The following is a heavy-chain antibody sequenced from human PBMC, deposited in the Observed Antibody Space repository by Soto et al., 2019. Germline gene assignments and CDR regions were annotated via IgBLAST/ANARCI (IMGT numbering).Heavy chain of an antibody. CDR2: ISGSGGST. J-gene: IGHJ4*02. Sequence: GGSLRLFCAASGFTFSSYAMSWVRQAPGKGLEWVSAISGSGGSTYYADSVKGRFTISRDNSKNTLYPQMNSLRAEDTAVYYCAKDPYRIAVAGPFDYWGQGTLVTVSS. D-gene: IGHD6-19*01. CDR1: GFTFSSYA. V-gene: IGHV3-23*01. CDR3: AKDPYRIAVAGPFDY.